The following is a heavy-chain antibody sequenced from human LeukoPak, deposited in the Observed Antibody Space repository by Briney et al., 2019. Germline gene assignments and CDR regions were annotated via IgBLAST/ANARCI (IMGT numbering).Heavy chain of an antibody. CDR3: ARDHYYYYGMDV. Sequence: SETLSLTCTVSGGSLSSYYWSWIRQPPGKGLEWIGYIYYSGSTNYNPSLKSRVTISVDTSKNQFSLKLSSVTAADTAVYYCARDHYYYYGMDVWGQGTTVTVSS. J-gene: IGHJ6*02. V-gene: IGHV4-59*01. CDR1: GGSLSSYY. CDR2: IYYSGST.